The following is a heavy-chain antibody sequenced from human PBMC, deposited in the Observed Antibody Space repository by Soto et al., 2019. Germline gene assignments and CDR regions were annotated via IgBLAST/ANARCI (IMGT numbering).Heavy chain of an antibody. CDR2: ISSSSSTI. J-gene: IGHJ4*02. V-gene: IGHV3-48*01. CDR1: GFTFSSYS. CDR3: ASSLDYGFYYFDY. Sequence: GESLKISCAASGFTFSSYSMNWVRQAPGKGLEWVSYISSSSSTIYYADSVKGRFTISRDNAKNSLYLQMNSLRAEDTAVYYCASSLDYGFYYFDYWGQGTLVTVSS. D-gene: IGHD4-17*01.